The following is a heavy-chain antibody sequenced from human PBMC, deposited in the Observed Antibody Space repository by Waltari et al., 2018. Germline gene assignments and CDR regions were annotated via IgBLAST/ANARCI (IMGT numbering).Heavy chain of an antibody. CDR1: GYSLSSGYY. V-gene: IGHV4-38-2*01. CDR2: IYHSGST. CDR3: ARVNSSGWYLDY. J-gene: IGHJ4*02. Sequence: QVQLQESGPGLVKPSETLSLPCAVSGYSLSSGYYWGWIRQPPGKGLEWIGSIYHSGSTYYNPSLKSRVTISVDTSKNQFSLKLSSVTAADTAVYYCARVNSSGWYLDYWGQGTLVTVSS. D-gene: IGHD6-19*01.